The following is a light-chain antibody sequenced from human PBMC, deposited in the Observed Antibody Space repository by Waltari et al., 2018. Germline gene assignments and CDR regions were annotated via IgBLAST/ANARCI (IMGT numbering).Light chain of an antibody. Sequence: QAVLTRPSSLSASPGASASLPCTFRSGINVCTHRIYWYQRNPGSPPQYRLSYKSDSDKQRGSGGPCRFAGSKDASANAVILLVAGLQSEDEADYYCMIRHSIASVFGGGTKLTVL. CDR3: MIRHSIASV. V-gene: IGLV5-45*02. J-gene: IGLJ2*01. CDR2: YKSDSDK. CDR1: SGINVCTHR.